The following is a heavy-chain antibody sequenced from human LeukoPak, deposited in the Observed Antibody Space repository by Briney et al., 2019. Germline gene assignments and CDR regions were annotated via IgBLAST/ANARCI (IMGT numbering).Heavy chain of an antibody. V-gene: IGHV4-34*01. J-gene: IGHJ4*02. Sequence: KPSETLSLTCTVSGGSISSYYWSWIRQPPGKGLEWIGEINYSGSTNYNPSLKSRVTISVDTSKNQFSLNLNSVTAADTAVYYCARISTVTHQFDYWGQGMLVTVSS. CDR3: ARISTVTHQFDY. CDR1: GGSISSYY. CDR2: INYSGST. D-gene: IGHD4-17*01.